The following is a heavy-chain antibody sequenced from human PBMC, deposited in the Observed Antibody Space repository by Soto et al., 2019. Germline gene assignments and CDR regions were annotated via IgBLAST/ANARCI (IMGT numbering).Heavy chain of an antibody. Sequence: SETLSLTCTVSGGSISSGGYYWNWLRQHPENGLEWIGYIYHSGSTYCNPSLKSRLIMSVDTSKNQFSLNLTSVTDADTAVYYCAGSISTGTFDIWGQGTMVTVSS. V-gene: IGHV4-31*03. CDR3: AGSISTGTFDI. CDR2: IYHSGST. J-gene: IGHJ3*02. D-gene: IGHD3-3*02. CDR1: GGSISSGGYY.